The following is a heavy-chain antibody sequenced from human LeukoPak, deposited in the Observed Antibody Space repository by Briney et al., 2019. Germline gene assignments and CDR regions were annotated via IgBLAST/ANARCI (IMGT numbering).Heavy chain of an antibody. CDR1: GFIFSSYC. CDR2: IKEDGSEK. Sequence: GGSLRLSCTASGFIFSSYCMSWARQAPGKGLEWVANIKEDGSEKYYVDSVKGRFTISRDNAKNSLYLQMNSLRAEDTAVYYCSRDSSGWSDLDNWGQGTLVTVSS. J-gene: IGHJ4*02. CDR3: SRDSSGWSDLDN. D-gene: IGHD6-19*01. V-gene: IGHV3-7*05.